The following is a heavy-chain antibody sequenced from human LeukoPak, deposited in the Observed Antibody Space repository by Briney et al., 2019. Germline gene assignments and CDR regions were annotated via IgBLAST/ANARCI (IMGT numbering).Heavy chain of an antibody. V-gene: IGHV4-30-4*01. CDR1: GGSISSGDYY. D-gene: IGHD3-10*01. CDR3: ARERWFGVNAVCYFDY. J-gene: IGHJ4*02. CDR2: IYYSGST. Sequence: SETLSLTCTVSGGSISSGDYYWSWLRQPPGTGLEWIGYIYYSGSTYYNPSLKSRVTISVDTSKNQFSLKLSSVTAADTAVYYCARERWFGVNAVCYFDYWGQGTLVTVSS.